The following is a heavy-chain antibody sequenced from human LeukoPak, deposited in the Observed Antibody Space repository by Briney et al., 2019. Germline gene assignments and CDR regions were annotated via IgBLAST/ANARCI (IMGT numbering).Heavy chain of an antibody. V-gene: IGHV1-69*04. CDR1: GDTFSSYA. CDR2: IIPILGIA. CDR3: ARPRAYYDYVWGTEDYFDY. Sequence: GASVKVSCKASGDTFSSYAISWVRQAPGQGLEWMGRIIPILGIANYAQKFQGRVTITADKSTSTAYMELSSLRSEDTAVYYCARPRAYYDYVWGTEDYFDYWGQGTLVTVSS. D-gene: IGHD3-16*01. J-gene: IGHJ4*02.